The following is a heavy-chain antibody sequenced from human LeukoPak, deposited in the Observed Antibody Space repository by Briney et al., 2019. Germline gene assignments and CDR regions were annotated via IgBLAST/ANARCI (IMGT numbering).Heavy chain of an antibody. CDR1: GGTFSSYA. CDR3: ASNMYYDFWSGYSDY. D-gene: IGHD3-3*01. J-gene: IGHJ4*02. Sequence: ASVKVSCKASGGTFSSYAISWVRQAPGQGLEWMGGIIPIFGTANNAQKFQGRVTITADESTSTAYMELSSLRSENTAVYYCASNMYYDFWSGYSDYWGQGTLVTVSS. CDR2: IIPIFGTA. V-gene: IGHV1-69*13.